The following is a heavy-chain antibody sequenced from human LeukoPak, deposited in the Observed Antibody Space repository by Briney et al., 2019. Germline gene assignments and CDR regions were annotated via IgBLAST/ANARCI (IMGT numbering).Heavy chain of an antibody. Sequence: SETLSLTCTVSGGSISSSSYYWGWIRQPPGKGLEWIGSIYYSVSTYYNPSLKSRVTISVDTSKNQFSLKLSSVTAADTAVYYCARGKEVKPGYYFDYWGQGTLVTVSS. J-gene: IGHJ4*02. V-gene: IGHV4-39*01. CDR2: IYYSVST. D-gene: IGHD1-14*01. CDR3: ARGKEVKPGYYFDY. CDR1: GGSISSSSYY.